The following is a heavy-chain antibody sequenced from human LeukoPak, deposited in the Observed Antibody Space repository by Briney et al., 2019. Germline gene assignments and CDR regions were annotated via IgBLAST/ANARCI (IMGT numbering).Heavy chain of an antibody. J-gene: IGHJ6*03. CDR1: GFTFSSYA. Sequence: GGSLRLSCAASGFTFSSYAMSWVRQAPGKGLEWVSAISGSGGSTYYADSVKGRFTISRDNSKNTLYLQMNSLRAEDTAVYYCAKDEEDCSSTSCYNTENYYMDVWGKGTTVTVSS. CDR3: AKDEEDCSSTSCYNTENYYMDV. CDR2: ISGSGGST. V-gene: IGHV3-23*01. D-gene: IGHD2-2*02.